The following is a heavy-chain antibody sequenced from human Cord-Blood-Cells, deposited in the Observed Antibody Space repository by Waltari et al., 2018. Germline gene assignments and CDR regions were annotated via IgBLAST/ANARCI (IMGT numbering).Heavy chain of an antibody. J-gene: IGHJ3*02. V-gene: IGHV4-39*01. D-gene: IGHD3-16*01. Sequence: QLQLQESGPGLVKPSETLSLTCTVSGGSIRSSSYYWGWIRQPPGKGLEWIGSIYYSGSTYYNPSLKSRVTISVDTSKNQFSLKLSSVTAADTAVYYCARRQRGKDAFDIWGQGTMVTVSS. CDR2: IYYSGST. CDR1: GGSIRSSSYY. CDR3: ARRQRGKDAFDI.